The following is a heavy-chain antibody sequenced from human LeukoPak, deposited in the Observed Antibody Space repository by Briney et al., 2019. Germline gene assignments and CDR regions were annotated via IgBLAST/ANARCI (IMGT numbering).Heavy chain of an antibody. CDR3: ARVSGSGWHFDY. CDR2: ISSSGVLI. V-gene: IGHV3-48*03. Sequence: GGSLRLSCAPSGLTFSNYEMNWVRQAPGKGLEWVSFISSSGVLIYYADSVKGRFTISRDNAKNSLYLQMNRLRVEDTAVYYCARVSGSGWHFDYWGQGSLVTVSS. CDR1: GLTFSNYE. D-gene: IGHD6-19*01. J-gene: IGHJ4*02.